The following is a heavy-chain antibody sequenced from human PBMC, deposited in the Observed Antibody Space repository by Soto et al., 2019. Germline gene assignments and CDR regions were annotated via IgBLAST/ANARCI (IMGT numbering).Heavy chain of an antibody. D-gene: IGHD4-17*01. J-gene: IGHJ4*02. CDR1: GFRFSSYT. Sequence: PGGSLRLSCAASGFRFSSYTMSWVRQSPGKRPEWVCSISSTGHYTPYAESVKGRFTISRDNAKNSVYLQLSSLRAEDTAIYHCATGAPLYGGNSKTYFDYWGQGTLVTVSS. V-gene: IGHV3-21*01. CDR3: ATGAPLYGGNSKTYFDY. CDR2: ISSTGHYT.